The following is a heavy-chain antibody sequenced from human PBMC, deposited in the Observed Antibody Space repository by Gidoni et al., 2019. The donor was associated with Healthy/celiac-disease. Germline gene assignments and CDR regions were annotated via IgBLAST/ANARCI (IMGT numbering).Heavy chain of an antibody. CDR1: GFTFSSYG. V-gene: IGHV3-30*18. Sequence: QVQLVESGGGVVQPGRSLRLSCAASGFTFSSYGMPWVRQAPGKGLGWVAVISYDGSNKYYADSVKGRFTISRDNSKNTLYLQMNSLRAEDTAVYYCAKDRRSIYGSGGENGMDVWGQGTTVTVSS. J-gene: IGHJ6*02. CDR2: ISYDGSNK. D-gene: IGHD3-10*01. CDR3: AKDRRSIYGSGGENGMDV.